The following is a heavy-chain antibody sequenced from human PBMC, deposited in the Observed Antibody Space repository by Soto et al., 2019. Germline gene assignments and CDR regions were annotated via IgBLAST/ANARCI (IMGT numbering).Heavy chain of an antibody. J-gene: IGHJ6*02. CDR1: GYPFTHYG. CDR2: ISPFNGNT. CDR3: ARDQSFDRTYYYGIDV. D-gene: IGHD3-16*01. Sequence: QVQLVQSGGEVKKPGASVRVSCKSSGYPFTHYGITWIRQAPGQGLEWMGWISPFNGNTNYGQTLQGRVTLTTDTSTSTVCMELRSLTSDDTAVYYCARDQSFDRTYYYGIDVWGQGTTVTVSS. V-gene: IGHV1-18*01.